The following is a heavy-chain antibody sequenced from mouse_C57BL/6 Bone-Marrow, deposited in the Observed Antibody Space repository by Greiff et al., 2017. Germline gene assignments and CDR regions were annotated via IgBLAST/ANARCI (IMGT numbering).Heavy chain of an antibody. CDR2: IHPSDSDT. CDR3: AIVRDYYGSSPPFAY. D-gene: IGHD1-1*01. CDR1: GYTFTSYW. J-gene: IGHJ3*01. Sequence: VKLMESGAELVKPGASVKVSCKASGYTFTSYWMHWVKQRPGQGLEWIGRIHPSDSDTNYNQKFKGKATLTVDKSSSTAYMQLSSLTSEDSAVYYCAIVRDYYGSSPPFAYWGQGTLVTVSA. V-gene: IGHV1-74*01.